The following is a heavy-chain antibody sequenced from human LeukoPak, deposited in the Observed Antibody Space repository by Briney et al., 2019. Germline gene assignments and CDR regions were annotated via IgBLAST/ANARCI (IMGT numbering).Heavy chain of an antibody. Sequence: PGGTLRLSCVASGFIFSHHGMNWVRQTPGKGLEWVSGIRSNGEITYYIDSVKGQFTISRDNSKNTVYLQMNSLRAEDTAVYYCAKDWTPQAYGVPYYFDYWGQGTLVTVSS. CDR1: GFIFSHHG. V-gene: IGHV3-23*01. J-gene: IGHJ4*02. CDR2: IRSNGEIT. D-gene: IGHD3/OR15-3a*01. CDR3: AKDWTPQAYGVPYYFDY.